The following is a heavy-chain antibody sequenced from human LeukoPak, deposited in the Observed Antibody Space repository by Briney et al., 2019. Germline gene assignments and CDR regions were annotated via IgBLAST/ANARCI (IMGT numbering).Heavy chain of an antibody. CDR1: GFTFDDYG. V-gene: IGHV3-20*04. D-gene: IGHD5-12*01. CDR3: ARDSLGEPDIVATSTDY. J-gene: IGHJ4*02. Sequence: GGSLRLSCAASGFTFDDYGMSWVRQAPGKGLEWVSGINWNGGSTGYADSVKGRFTISRDNAKNSLYLQMNSLRAEDTALYYCARDSLGEPDIVATSTDYWGQGTLVTVSS. CDR2: INWNGGST.